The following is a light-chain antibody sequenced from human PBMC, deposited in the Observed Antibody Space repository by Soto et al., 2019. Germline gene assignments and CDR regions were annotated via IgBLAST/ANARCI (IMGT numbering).Light chain of an antibody. J-gene: IGKJ1*01. CDR3: QQYNNWPPDRT. CDR1: QSVGSN. V-gene: IGKV3-15*01. Sequence: EIVMTQSPATLSVSPGERATLSCRASQSVGSNLAWYQQKPGQAPRLLIYGASTRATGIPARFSRSGSGTEFPLTISSLQSEDFALYFCQQYNNWPPDRTFGQGTKVEIK. CDR2: GAS.